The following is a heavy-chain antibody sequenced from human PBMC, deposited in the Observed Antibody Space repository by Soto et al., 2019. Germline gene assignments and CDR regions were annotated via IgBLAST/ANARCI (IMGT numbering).Heavy chain of an antibody. D-gene: IGHD5-12*01. Sequence: QVQLQEAGPGLMKPSQTLSLTCSVSGGSINSGDYYWSWIRQSPGKGLEWIGYIYYSGSTYYNPSLKSRSTISIDTSKNQFFLDGDSVTAADTAVYYCARLYTGYEAFDYWGQGTLVTVSS. J-gene: IGHJ4*02. CDR2: IYYSGST. CDR3: ARLYTGYEAFDY. CDR1: GGSINSGDYY. V-gene: IGHV4-30-4*01.